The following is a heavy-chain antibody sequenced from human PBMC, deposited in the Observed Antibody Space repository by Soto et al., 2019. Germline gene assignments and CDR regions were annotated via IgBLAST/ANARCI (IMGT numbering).Heavy chain of an antibody. CDR2: IWFDGSNK. CDR3: ARDLYAYDYYYFDY. D-gene: IGHD5-12*01. Sequence: GGSLRLSCAASGFTFSSYAMHWVRQAPGKGLEWVAVIWFDGSNKYYADSVKGRFTISRDNSKNTLYLQMNSLRAEDTAVYFCARDLYAYDYYYFDYWGQGTLVTVSS. CDR1: GFTFSSYA. J-gene: IGHJ4*02. V-gene: IGHV3-33*08.